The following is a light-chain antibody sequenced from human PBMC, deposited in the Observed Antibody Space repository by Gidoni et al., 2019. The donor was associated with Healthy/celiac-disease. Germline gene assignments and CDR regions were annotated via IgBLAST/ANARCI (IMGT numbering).Light chain of an antibody. CDR2: AAS. J-gene: IGKJ4*01. CDR3: QQSYSTLT. Sequence: DIQMTQSPSSLSESVGDRVTITCRASQSISSYLNWYQQKPGKAPKLLIYAASSLQSGVPSRFSGSGSGTDCTLTISSLQPEDFATYYCQQSYSTLTFGGGTKVEIK. CDR1: QSISSY. V-gene: IGKV1-39*01.